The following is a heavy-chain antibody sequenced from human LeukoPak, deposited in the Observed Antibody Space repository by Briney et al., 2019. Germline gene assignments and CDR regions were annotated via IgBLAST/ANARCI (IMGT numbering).Heavy chain of an antibody. CDR2: ISYDGSNK. CDR3: AKIPKGGYFDY. Sequence: GGSLRLSCAASGFTFSSYGMNWVRQAPGKGLEWVSFISYDGSNKYYEDSVKGRFTISRDSSKNTLSLQMNSLRAEDTAVYYCAKIPKGGYFDYWGQGTLVTVSS. J-gene: IGHJ4*02. D-gene: IGHD2-2*01. CDR1: GFTFSSYG. V-gene: IGHV3-30*18.